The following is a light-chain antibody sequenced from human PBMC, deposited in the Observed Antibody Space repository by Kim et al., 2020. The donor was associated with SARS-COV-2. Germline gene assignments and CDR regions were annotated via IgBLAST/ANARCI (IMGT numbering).Light chain of an antibody. CDR2: GAP. Sequence: SQGERATLSGRASQSVSSSYLAWSQQNTGQAPRLVIDGAPSRATGIPDRCSGRGSGTDFTLTISRLGPEDFAVYYCQQYGGSSWTFGQGTKVDIK. CDR3: QQYGGSSWT. V-gene: IGKV3-20*01. J-gene: IGKJ1*01. CDR1: QSVSSSY.